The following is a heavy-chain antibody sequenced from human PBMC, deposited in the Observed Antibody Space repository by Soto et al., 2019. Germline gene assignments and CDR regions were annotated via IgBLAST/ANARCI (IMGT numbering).Heavy chain of an antibody. Sequence: GGSLRLSCAASGFTFSNAWMSWVRQAPGKGLEWVGRIKSKTDGGTTDYAAPVKGRFTISRDDSKNTLYLQMNSLKTEDTAVFYCTTYLTFRTRAPYSSSWYVGFQHWGQGTLVTVSS. CDR3: TTYLTFRTRAPYSSSWYVGFQH. CDR1: GFTFSNAW. D-gene: IGHD6-13*01. V-gene: IGHV3-15*01. J-gene: IGHJ1*01. CDR2: IKSKTDGGTT.